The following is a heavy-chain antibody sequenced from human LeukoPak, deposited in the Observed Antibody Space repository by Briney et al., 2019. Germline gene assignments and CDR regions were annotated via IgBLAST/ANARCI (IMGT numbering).Heavy chain of an antibody. J-gene: IGHJ4*02. Sequence: GGSLRLSCAASGFTFSSYWMSGVRQARGKGLGWGANIKQGGSEKYPVDSVKGRFTISRDNAKNSLYLQINSLRAEDTAVYYRARDLPDRVGIAAAAARNYWGQGTLVTVSS. CDR2: IKQGGSEK. V-gene: IGHV3-7*01. CDR1: GFTFSSYW. D-gene: IGHD6-13*01. CDR3: ARDLPDRVGIAAAAARNY.